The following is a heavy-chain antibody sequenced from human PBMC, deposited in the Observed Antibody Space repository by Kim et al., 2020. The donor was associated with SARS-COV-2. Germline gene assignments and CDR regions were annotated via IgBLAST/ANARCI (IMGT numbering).Heavy chain of an antibody. D-gene: IGHD3-10*01. Sequence: SLQSLCTISVDTSKNQFSLKLSSVTAADTAVYYCARLVLLWFGEPSTFDYWGQGTLVTVSS. CDR3: ARLVLLWFGEPSTFDY. J-gene: IGHJ4*02. V-gene: IGHV4-39*01.